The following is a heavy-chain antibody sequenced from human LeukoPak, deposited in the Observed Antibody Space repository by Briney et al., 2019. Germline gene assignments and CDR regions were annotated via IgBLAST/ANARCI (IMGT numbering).Heavy chain of an antibody. V-gene: IGHV4-4*09. D-gene: IGHD3-3*01. CDR2: IYTSGST. J-gene: IGHJ6*03. CDR3: ARQTSGYYYMDV. Sequence: PSETLSLTCTVSGCSISSYYWRWIRQPPGKGLEWIGYIYTSGSTNYNPSLKSRVTISVDTSKNQFSLKLSSVTAADTAVYYCARQTSGYYYMDVWGKGTTVTVSS. CDR1: GCSISSYY.